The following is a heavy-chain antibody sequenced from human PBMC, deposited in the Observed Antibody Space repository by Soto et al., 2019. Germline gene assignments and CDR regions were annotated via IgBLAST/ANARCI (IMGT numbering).Heavy chain of an antibody. Sequence: QITLKESGPTLVKPTQTLTLTCTFSGFSLSTSGMGVGWIRQPPGKALEWLALIYWDDDKRYSPSLKSRLTITKDTPKTQVVLTMTNMDPVDTATYYCAHRRAYCTGGSCYSIWFDPWGQGTLVTVSS. CDR2: IYWDDDK. CDR3: AHRRAYCTGGSCYSIWFDP. V-gene: IGHV2-5*02. J-gene: IGHJ5*02. CDR1: GFSLSTSGMG. D-gene: IGHD2-15*01.